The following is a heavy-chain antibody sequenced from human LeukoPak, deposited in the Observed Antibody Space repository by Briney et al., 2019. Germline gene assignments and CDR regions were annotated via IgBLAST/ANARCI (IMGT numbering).Heavy chain of an antibody. CDR1: GGTFSSYA. CDR2: INAGNGHT. Sequence: ASVKVSCKASGGTFSSYAISWVRQAPGQRLEWMGWINAGNGHTRYSQRFQGRVTITRDTSATTVYMEVTSLRSEDTAVYYCARGIWSRTVSSYYFDCWGQGTLVTVSS. J-gene: IGHJ4*02. CDR3: ARGIWSRTVSSYYFDC. V-gene: IGHV1-3*01. D-gene: IGHD3-3*01.